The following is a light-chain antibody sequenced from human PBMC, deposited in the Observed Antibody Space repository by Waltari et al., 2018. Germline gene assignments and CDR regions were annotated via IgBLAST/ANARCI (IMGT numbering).Light chain of an antibody. CDR3: CSYATIGTLYV. CDR1: SSDVGAYNL. J-gene: IGLJ1*01. Sequence: QSALTQPASVSGSPGQSITISCTGTSSDVGAYNLCSCYQQHPGQAPKLLMYEPTKRPSGVSNRFSASTSGNTASLTISGLQVEDEADYYCCSYATIGTLYVFGTGTKVTVL. CDR2: EPT. V-gene: IGLV2-23*01.